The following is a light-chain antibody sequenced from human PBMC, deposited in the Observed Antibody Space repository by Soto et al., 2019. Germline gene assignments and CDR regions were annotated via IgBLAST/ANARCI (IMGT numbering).Light chain of an antibody. CDR3: QKYNSAPRT. CDR2: AAS. CDR1: QGISNY. Sequence: DIQMTQSPSSLSASVGDRVTITCRASQGISNYLAWYQQKTGKVPKLLIYAASTLQSGVPSRFSGSGSGTDFTLTIRRLQTEDVATYYCQKYNSAPRTFGQGTKVDIK. V-gene: IGKV1-27*01. J-gene: IGKJ1*01.